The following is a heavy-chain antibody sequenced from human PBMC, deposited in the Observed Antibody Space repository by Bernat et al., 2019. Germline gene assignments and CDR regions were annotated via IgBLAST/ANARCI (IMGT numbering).Heavy chain of an antibody. CDR2: ISSSSSYI. D-gene: IGHD2-21*02. CDR3: ARANRGGDCYFRTYPDY. J-gene: IGHJ4*02. V-gene: IGHV3-21*01. Sequence: EVQLVESGGGLVKPGGSLRLSCAASGFTFSSYSMNWVRQAPGKVLEWVSSISSSSSYIYYADSVKGRVTISGDNAKNSLYLQMNSLRAEDTAVYYCARANRGGDCYFRTYPDYWGQGTLVTVSS. CDR1: GFTFSSYS.